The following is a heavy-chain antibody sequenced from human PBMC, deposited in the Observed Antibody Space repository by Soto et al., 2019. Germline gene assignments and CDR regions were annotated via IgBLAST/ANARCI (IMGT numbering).Heavy chain of an antibody. D-gene: IGHD6-6*01. V-gene: IGHV4-30-4*01. CDR3: ARDRSNSPDYFDY. Sequence: QVQLQESGPGLVKPSQTLSLTCTVSGGSISSDDFYWSWLRQHPGKGLEWIGYIYSSGRTSSTTSPKSRVTLSIDTSKNQFSLKLRFVSAADTAVYYCARDRSNSPDYFDYWGQGTLVTVSS. CDR2: IYSSGRT. J-gene: IGHJ4*02. CDR1: GGSISSDDFY.